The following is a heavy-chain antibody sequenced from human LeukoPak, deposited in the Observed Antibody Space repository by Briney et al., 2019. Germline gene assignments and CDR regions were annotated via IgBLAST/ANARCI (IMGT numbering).Heavy chain of an antibody. Sequence: SETLSLTCAVYGGSFSGYYWSWIRQPPGKGLEWIGEINHSGSTNYNPSPKSRVNISEDKSKDQLSLKLSSVTAADTAGYYWARLYSYDSSCYSHGGIDYWGQGTLVTVSS. CDR3: ARLYSYDSSCYSHGGIDY. V-gene: IGHV4-34*01. CDR2: INHSGST. CDR1: GGSFSGYY. J-gene: IGHJ4*02. D-gene: IGHD3-22*01.